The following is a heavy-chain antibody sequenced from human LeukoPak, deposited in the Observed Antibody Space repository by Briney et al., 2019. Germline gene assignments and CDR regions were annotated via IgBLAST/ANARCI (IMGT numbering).Heavy chain of an antibody. Sequence: PGGSLRLSCAASGFTFSSYSMNWVRQAPGKGLEWVSYISSSSSTIYYADSVKGRFTISRDNAKNSLYLQMNSLRAEDTALYYCAKSARGVISYNWFHPWGQGTLLTVSS. CDR1: GFTFSSYS. CDR3: AKSARGVISYNWFHP. J-gene: IGHJ5*02. V-gene: IGHV3-48*01. D-gene: IGHD3-10*01. CDR2: ISSSSSTI.